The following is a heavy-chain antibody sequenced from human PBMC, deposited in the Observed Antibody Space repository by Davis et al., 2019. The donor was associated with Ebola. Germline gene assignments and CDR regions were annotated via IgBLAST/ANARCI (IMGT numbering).Heavy chain of an antibody. CDR2: INHSGST. D-gene: IGHD2-8*02. CDR1: GGSFSGYY. V-gene: IGHV4-34*01. J-gene: IGHJ4*02. Sequence: MPSETLSLTCAVYGGSFSGYYWSWIRQPPGKGLEWIGEINHSGSTNYNPSLKSRVTISVDTSKNQFSLKLSSVTAADTAMYYCARDRGCTGGVCYTFDYWGQGTLVTVSS. CDR3: ARDRGCTGGVCYTFDY.